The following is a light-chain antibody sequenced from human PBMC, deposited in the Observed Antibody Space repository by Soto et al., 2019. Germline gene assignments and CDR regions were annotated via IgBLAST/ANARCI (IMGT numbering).Light chain of an antibody. CDR1: GSNIGAGYD. J-gene: IGLJ2*01. Sequence: QSVLTQPPSVSGAPGQRVTISCTGSGSNIGAGYDVHWYQQLPGTAPRLLIYINRNRPSGVPDRFSGSKSGTSASLAITGLQAEDEADYYCAAWDDSLNGRVFGGGTQLTVL. CDR2: INR. V-gene: IGLV1-40*01. CDR3: AAWDDSLNGRV.